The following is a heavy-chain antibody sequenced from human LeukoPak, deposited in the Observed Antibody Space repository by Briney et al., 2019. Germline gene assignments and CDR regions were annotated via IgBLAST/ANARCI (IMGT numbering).Heavy chain of an antibody. Sequence: PGGSLRLSCAASGFTFSIYAMSWVRQAPGKGLEWVSAISGSGGSTYYADSVEGRFTISRDNSKNTLYLQMNSLRAEDTAVYYCAKVCGVWSGMDVWGQGTTVTVSS. D-gene: IGHD3-3*01. CDR1: GFTFSIYA. V-gene: IGHV3-23*01. CDR2: ISGSGGST. CDR3: AKVCGVWSGMDV. J-gene: IGHJ6*02.